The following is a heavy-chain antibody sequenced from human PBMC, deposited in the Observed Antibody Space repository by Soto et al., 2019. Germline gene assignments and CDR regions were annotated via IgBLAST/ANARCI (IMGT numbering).Heavy chain of an antibody. CDR2: IYPGDSDT. J-gene: IGHJ4*02. Sequence: PGESLKISCKGSGYSFTSYWIGWVRQMPGKGLEWMGTIYPGDSDTRYSPSFQGQVTISADKSISTAYLQWSSLKASDTAMYYCARQGGYCTNGVCYGGSDYWGQGTLVTVSS. D-gene: IGHD2-8*01. CDR3: ARQGGYCTNGVCYGGSDY. V-gene: IGHV5-51*01. CDR1: GYSFTSYW.